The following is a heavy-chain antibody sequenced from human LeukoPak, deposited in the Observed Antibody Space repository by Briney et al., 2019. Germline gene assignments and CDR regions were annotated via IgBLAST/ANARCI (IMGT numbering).Heavy chain of an antibody. CDR3: ARDESSSWYSPDY. D-gene: IGHD6-13*01. CDR2: ISYDGSNK. J-gene: IGHJ4*02. V-gene: IGHV3-30-3*01. Sequence: GRSLRLSCAASGFTFSSYAMHWVRQAPGKGLEWVAVISYDGSNKYYADSVKGRFTISRDNSKNTLYLQMNSLRAEDTAVYYCARDESSSWYSPDYWGQGTLVTVSS. CDR1: GFTFSSYA.